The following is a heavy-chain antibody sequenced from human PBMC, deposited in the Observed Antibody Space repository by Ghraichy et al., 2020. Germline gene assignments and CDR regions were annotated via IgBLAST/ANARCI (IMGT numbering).Heavy chain of an antibody. CDR2: TYYRSNWYN. CDR1: GDSVSSNSAA. Sequence: SETLSLTCAISGDSVSSNSAAWNWIRQSPSRGLEWLGRTYYRSNWYNDYAISVKSRITINPDTSKNQFSLQLNSVTPEDTAVYYCARVFAISPSNCSSTRCYAGFDYWGQGTLVTVSS. V-gene: IGHV6-1*01. CDR3: ARVFAISPSNCSSTRCYAGFDY. D-gene: IGHD2-2*01. J-gene: IGHJ4*02.